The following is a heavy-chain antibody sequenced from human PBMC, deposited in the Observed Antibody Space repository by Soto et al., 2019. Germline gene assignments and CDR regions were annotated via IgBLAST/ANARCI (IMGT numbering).Heavy chain of an antibody. CDR2: ISGSSDYI. D-gene: IGHD6-13*01. CDR3: AREAAVGTHHYRMDV. Sequence: GSLRLSCASSGFTFSTPGMNCVRQAPGKGLGWVSAISGSSDYIYYADSVKGRFTISRDNAKNSLFLEMNSLRAEDAAVYFCAREAAVGTHHYRMDVWGQGTTVTVSS. V-gene: IGHV3-21*03. J-gene: IGHJ6*02. CDR1: GFTFSTPG.